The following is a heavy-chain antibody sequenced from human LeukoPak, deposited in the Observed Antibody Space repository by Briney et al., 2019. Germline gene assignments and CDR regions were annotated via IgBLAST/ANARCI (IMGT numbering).Heavy chain of an antibody. CDR2: IKQDGTEK. V-gene: IGHV3-7*01. J-gene: IGHJ1*01. CDR3: ARDRYFQY. D-gene: IGHD2-2*01. Sequence: GSLILSCVASGFPFMSYWMSWVRQAPGKGLEWVANIKQDGTEKHYVDSVKGRFTISRDNAKNSLHLQMNSLRDEDTAVYYCARDRYFQYWGQGNLVIVSS. CDR1: GFPFMSYW.